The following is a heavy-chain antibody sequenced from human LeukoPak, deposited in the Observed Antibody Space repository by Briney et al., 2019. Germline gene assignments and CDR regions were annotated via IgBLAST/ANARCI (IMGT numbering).Heavy chain of an antibody. CDR1: GGSISSSSYY. J-gene: IGHJ4*02. D-gene: IGHD6-19*01. CDR3: ARGRQWLVPIDY. CDR2: IYYSGST. Sequence: SETLSLTCTVSGGSISSSSYYWGWIRQPPGKGLEWIGSIYYSGSTYYNPSLKSRVTISVDTSKNQFSLKLSSVTAADTAVYYCARGRQWLVPIDYWGQGTLVTVSS. V-gene: IGHV4-39*07.